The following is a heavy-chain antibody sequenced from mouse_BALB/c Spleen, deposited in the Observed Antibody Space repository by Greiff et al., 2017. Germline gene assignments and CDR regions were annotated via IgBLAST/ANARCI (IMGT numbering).Heavy chain of an antibody. V-gene: IGHV1-9*01. D-gene: IGHD2-14*01. CDR1: GYTFSSYW. CDR3: ARVGDRYDWYFDV. Sequence: VMLVESGAELMKPGASVKISCKATGYTFSSYWIEWVKQRPGHGLEWIGEILPGSGSTNYNEKFKGKATLTADTSSNTAYMQLSSLTSEDSAVYYCARVGDRYDWYFDVWGAGTTVTVSS. CDR2: ILPGSGST. J-gene: IGHJ1*01.